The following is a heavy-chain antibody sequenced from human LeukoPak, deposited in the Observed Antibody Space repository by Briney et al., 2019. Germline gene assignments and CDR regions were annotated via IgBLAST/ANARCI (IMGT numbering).Heavy chain of an antibody. D-gene: IGHD3-22*01. CDR1: GGSISSYY. J-gene: IGHJ4*02. Sequence: SETLSLTCTVSGGSISSYYWSWIRQPAGKGLEWIGRIATRGSTNYNLSLKSRVTMSVDMSKNQFSLKLRSVTAADTAVYYCARGILSYYYDSSGSLQEYYFDYWGQGTLVIVSS. CDR2: IATRGST. V-gene: IGHV4-4*07. CDR3: ARGILSYYYDSSGSLQEYYFDY.